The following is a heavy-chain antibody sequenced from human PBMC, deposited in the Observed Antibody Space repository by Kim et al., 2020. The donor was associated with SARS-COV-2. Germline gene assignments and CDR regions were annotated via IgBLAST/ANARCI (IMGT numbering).Heavy chain of an antibody. CDR2: IYYSGST. V-gene: IGHV4-59*01. Sequence: SETLSLTCTVSGGSISSYYWSWIRQPPGKGLEWIGYIYYSGSTNYNPSLKSRVTISVDTSKNQFSLKLSSVTAADTAVYYCARAPLWFGESLRYFDYWGQGTLVTVSS. J-gene: IGHJ4*02. CDR1: GGSISSYY. CDR3: ARAPLWFGESLRYFDY. D-gene: IGHD3-10*01.